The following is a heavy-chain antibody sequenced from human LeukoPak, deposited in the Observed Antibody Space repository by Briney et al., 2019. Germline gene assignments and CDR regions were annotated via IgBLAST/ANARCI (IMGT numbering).Heavy chain of an antibody. Sequence: SVKVSCKASGYTFTGYYMHWVRQAPGQGLEWMGAIIPIPGTTNYAQRLQGRVTLTMDDSATTAFMEMSSLRSEDTAVYYCASRFTARQLVPADYYHMDVWGKGTTVFVSS. CDR2: IIPIPGTT. J-gene: IGHJ6*03. CDR3: ASRFTARQLVPADYYHMDV. D-gene: IGHD6-13*01. V-gene: IGHV1-69*16. CDR1: GYTFTGYY.